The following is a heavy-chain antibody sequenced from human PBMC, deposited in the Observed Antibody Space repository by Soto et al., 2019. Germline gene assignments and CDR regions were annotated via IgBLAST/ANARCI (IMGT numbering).Heavy chain of an antibody. CDR2: IGTAGDT. CDR1: GFTFSSYD. CDR3: ARVLSSSWYSP. V-gene: IGHV3-13*01. Sequence: GGSLRLSCAASGFTFSSYDMHWVRQATGKGLEWVSAIGTAGDTYYPGSVKGRFTISRENAKNSLYLQMNSLRAEDTAVYYCARVLSSSWYSPWGQGTLVTVSS. J-gene: IGHJ5*02. D-gene: IGHD6-13*01.